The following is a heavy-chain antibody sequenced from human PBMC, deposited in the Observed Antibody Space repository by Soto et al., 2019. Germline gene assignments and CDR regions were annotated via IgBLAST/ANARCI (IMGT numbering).Heavy chain of an antibody. J-gene: IGHJ3*02. Sequence: EVQLLESGGGLVQPGGSLRLSCAASGFSFSTYAMSWVRQAPGKGLEWVSAISDRGINTYFADSVKGRFTISRDNSKNTLNLQMNSLRAEDTAVYYCAKEIGEYSYGYNAFDIWGQGTMVTVSS. CDR2: ISDRGINT. V-gene: IGHV3-23*01. D-gene: IGHD5-18*01. CDR3: AKEIGEYSYGYNAFDI. CDR1: GFSFSTYA.